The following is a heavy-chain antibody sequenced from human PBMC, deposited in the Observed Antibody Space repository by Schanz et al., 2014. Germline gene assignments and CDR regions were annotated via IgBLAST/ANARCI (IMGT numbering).Heavy chain of an antibody. V-gene: IGHV1-46*01. CDR3: ARDGHSSIWDSYYFYGLDV. D-gene: IGHD6-13*01. CDR2: INPSGDST. J-gene: IGHJ6*02. CDR1: GYTFTRYF. Sequence: QVQLVQSGAEVKKPGASVKVSCKASGYTFTRYFMHWVRQAPGQGLEWMGIINPSGDSTSYPQKFQGRVTMTRDTSTSTVYMELSRLTSDDTALYYCARDGHSSIWDSYYFYGLDVWGQGTTVTVSS.